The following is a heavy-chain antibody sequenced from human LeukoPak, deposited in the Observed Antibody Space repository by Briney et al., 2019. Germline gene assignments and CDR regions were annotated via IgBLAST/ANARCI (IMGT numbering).Heavy chain of an antibody. CDR1: GFTFSSYE. Sequence: AGGSLRLFCAASGFTFSSYEMNWVRQAPGKGLEWVSYISSSGSTIYYADSVKGRFTISRDNAKNSLYLQMNSLRAEDTAVYYCAREPAVAGTYDYWGQGTLVTVSS. CDR2: ISSSGSTI. J-gene: IGHJ4*02. D-gene: IGHD6-19*01. V-gene: IGHV3-48*03. CDR3: AREPAVAGTYDY.